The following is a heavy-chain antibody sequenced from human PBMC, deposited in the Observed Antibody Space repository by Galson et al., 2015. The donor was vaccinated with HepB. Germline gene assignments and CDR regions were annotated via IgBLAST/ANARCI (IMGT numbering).Heavy chain of an antibody. D-gene: IGHD4-17*01. CDR2: IYYSGST. Sequence: SETLSLTCTVSDGSISSYYWSWIRQPPGKGLEWLGYIYYSGSTNYNPSLKSRVTISVDTSKNQFSLNLNSVTAADTAVYYCARLYGDSDAFDIWGQGTMVTVSS. V-gene: IGHV4-59*08. CDR3: ARLYGDSDAFDI. J-gene: IGHJ3*02. CDR1: DGSISSYY.